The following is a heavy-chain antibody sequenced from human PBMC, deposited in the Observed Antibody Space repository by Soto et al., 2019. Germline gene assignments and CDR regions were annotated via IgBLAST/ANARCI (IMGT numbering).Heavy chain of an antibody. D-gene: IGHD2-15*01. J-gene: IGHJ4*02. V-gene: IGHV3-23*01. Sequence: GGSLRLSCTTSGFTFSNYAMSWVRQAPGKGLEGVSVITGSGDVSYVTDRFKGRSTVSRDNSKNTLFLEMSSLRADDTAVYFCAKAQEASGNVNSYLDYWGQGIRVTVSS. CDR2: ITGSGDVS. CDR1: GFTFSNYA. CDR3: AKAQEASGNVNSYLDY.